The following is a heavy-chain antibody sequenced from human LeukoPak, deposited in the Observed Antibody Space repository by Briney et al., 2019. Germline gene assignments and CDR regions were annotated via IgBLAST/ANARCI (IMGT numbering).Heavy chain of an antibody. CDR3: ARWGRDSSGWFPPFDY. D-gene: IGHD6-19*01. J-gene: IGHJ4*02. CDR2: INPSGGST. CDR1: GYTFTSYY. Sequence: ASVKVSCKASGYTFTSYYMHWVRQAPGQGLEWIGIINPSGGSTSYAQKFQGRVTMTRDTSTSTVYMELSRLRSDDTAVYYCARWGRDSSGWFPPFDYWGQGTLVTVSS. V-gene: IGHV1-46*01.